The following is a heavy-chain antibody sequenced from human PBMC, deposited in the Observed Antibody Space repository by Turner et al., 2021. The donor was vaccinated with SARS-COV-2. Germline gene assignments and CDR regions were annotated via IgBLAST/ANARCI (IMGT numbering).Heavy chain of an antibody. D-gene: IGHD6-25*01. CDR1: GFTFSSYA. J-gene: IGHJ4*02. V-gene: IGHV3-23*01. Sequence: EVQLLESGRGLAQHVGSLLLSCAASGFTFSSYAMSWVRQAPGKGLEWVSAFSAGGGSTYYADSVKGRFTISRDNSKNTLYLQMTSLRAEDTAVYYCAKVPPSGDYFDYWGQGTLVTVSS. CDR3: AKVPPSGDYFDY. CDR2: FSAGGGST.